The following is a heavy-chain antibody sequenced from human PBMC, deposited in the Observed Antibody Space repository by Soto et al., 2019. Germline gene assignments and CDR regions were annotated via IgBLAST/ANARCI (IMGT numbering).Heavy chain of an antibody. V-gene: IGHV4-59*01. CDR3: ARDSNSGYDYGLDY. Sequence: SSEPLSLTCTVSGGSISSYYWSWIRQPPGKGLEWIGYIYYSGSTNYNPSLKSRVTISVDTSKNQFSLKLSSVTAADTAVYYCARDSNSGYDYGLDYWGQGTLVTSPQ. CDR1: GGSISSYY. CDR2: IYYSGST. J-gene: IGHJ4*02. D-gene: IGHD5-12*01.